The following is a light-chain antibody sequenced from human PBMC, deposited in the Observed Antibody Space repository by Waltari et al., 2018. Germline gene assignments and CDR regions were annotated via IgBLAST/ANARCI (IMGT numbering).Light chain of an antibody. Sequence: DTRLTQSPSTLSASVGDRVTMTCRASQSINMWLAWYQQKPGRAPTLLSYKASILQSGVPSRFSGSGSGTEFTLTIAGLRPDDIGTYYCQQYDRYPETFGQGT. V-gene: IGKV1-5*03. CDR1: QSINMW. CDR2: KAS. J-gene: IGKJ2*01. CDR3: QQYDRYPET.